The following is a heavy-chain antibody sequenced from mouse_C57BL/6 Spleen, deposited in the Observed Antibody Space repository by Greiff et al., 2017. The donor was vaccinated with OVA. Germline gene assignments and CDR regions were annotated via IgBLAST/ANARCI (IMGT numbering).Heavy chain of an antibody. V-gene: IGHV1-26*01. J-gene: IGHJ2*01. CDR2: INPNNGGT. CDR3: ARAIYYGPEYYFDY. Sequence: VQLQQSGPELVKPGASVKISCKASGYTFTDYYMNWVKQSHGKSLEWIGDINPNNGGTSYNQKFKGKATLTVDKSSSTAYMELRSLTSEDSAVYYCARAIYYGPEYYFDYWGQGTTLTVSS. CDR1: GYTFTDYY. D-gene: IGHD2-1*01.